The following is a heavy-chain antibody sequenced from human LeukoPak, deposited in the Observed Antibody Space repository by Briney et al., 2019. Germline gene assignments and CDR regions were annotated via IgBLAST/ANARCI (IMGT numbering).Heavy chain of an antibody. J-gene: IGHJ4*02. CDR2: IYYSGST. CDR1: GGSISSSSYY. D-gene: IGHD4-11*01. Sequence: SETLSVTCTVSGGSISSSSYYWGWIRQPPGKGLEWIGGIYYSGSTYYNPSLKSRVTISIGTSKNQFSLKLSSVTAADTAVYYCASTIYSNYYYWGQGTLVTVSS. CDR3: ASTIYSNYYY. V-gene: IGHV4-39*01.